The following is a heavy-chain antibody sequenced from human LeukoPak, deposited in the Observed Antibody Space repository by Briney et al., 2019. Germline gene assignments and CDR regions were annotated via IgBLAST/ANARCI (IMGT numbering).Heavy chain of an antibody. CDR1: GFTFSSYG. Sequence: PGGSLRLSCAASGFTFSSYGMHWVRQAPGKGLEWVAVISYDGSNKYYADSVKGRFTISRDNSKNTLYLQMNSLRAEDTAVYYCARGAYDYVWGSYLNWFDPWGQGTLVTVSS. J-gene: IGHJ5*02. D-gene: IGHD3-16*02. CDR3: ARGAYDYVWGSYLNWFDP. V-gene: IGHV3-30*03. CDR2: ISYDGSNK.